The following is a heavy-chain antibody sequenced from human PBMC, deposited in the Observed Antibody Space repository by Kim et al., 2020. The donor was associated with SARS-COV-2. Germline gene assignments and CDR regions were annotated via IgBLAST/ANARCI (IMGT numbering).Heavy chain of an antibody. V-gene: IGHV1-3*01. CDR3: ARDLGPLRLTYCSGGSCYTSFDDNDY. CDR1: GYTFTSYA. Sequence: ASVKVSCKASGYTFTSYAMHWVRQAPGQRLEWMGWINAGNGNTKYSQKFQGRVTITRDTSASTAYMELSSLRSEDTAVYYCARDLGPLRLTYCSGGSCYTSFDDNDYWGQGTLVTVSS. CDR2: INAGNGNT. D-gene: IGHD2-15*01. J-gene: IGHJ4*02.